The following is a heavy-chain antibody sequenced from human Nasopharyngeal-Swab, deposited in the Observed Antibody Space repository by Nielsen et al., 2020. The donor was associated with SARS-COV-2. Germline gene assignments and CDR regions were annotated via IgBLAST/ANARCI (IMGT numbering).Heavy chain of an antibody. Sequence: ASVKVSCKASGYTFTSYDINWVRQATGQGLEWMGWVNPNSGNTGYAQKFQGRVTMTRNTSISTAYMELSSLRSEDTAVYYCASLKHSSGWYNWFDPWGQGTLVTVSS. CDR2: VNPNSGNT. D-gene: IGHD6-19*01. J-gene: IGHJ5*02. CDR1: GYTFTSYD. CDR3: ASLKHSSGWYNWFDP. V-gene: IGHV1-8*01.